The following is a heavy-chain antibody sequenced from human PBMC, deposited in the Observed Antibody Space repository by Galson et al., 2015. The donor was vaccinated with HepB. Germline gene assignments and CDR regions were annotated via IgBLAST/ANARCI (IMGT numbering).Heavy chain of an antibody. CDR2: ISAYNGNT. CDR1: GYTFTSYG. V-gene: IGHV1-18*04. J-gene: IGHJ4*02. Sequence: SVKVSCKASGYTFTSYGISWVRQAPGQGLEWMGWISAYNGNTNYAQKLQGRVTMTTDTYTSTAYMELMSLRSDDTAVYYCARDRDYGIAAAGILDYWGQGTLVTVSS. CDR3: ARDRDYGIAAAGILDY. D-gene: IGHD6-13*01.